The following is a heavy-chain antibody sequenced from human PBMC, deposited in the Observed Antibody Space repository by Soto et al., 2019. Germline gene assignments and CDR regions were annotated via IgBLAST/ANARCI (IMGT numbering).Heavy chain of an antibody. V-gene: IGHV4-59*01. CDR1: GASITSDY. Sequence: SETLSLTCTVSGASITSDYWTWIRQPPGKRLEWIGYFYYSATTNYNPSLESRITMSLDTSKNQFSLKLSSVTAADTAVYYCARVRIAARTGAYGMDVWGQGTTVTVSS. D-gene: IGHD6-6*01. CDR3: ARVRIAARTGAYGMDV. J-gene: IGHJ6*02. CDR2: FYYSATT.